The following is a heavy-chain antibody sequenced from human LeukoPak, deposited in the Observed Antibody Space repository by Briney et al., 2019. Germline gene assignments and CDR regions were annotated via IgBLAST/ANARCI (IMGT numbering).Heavy chain of an antibody. J-gene: IGHJ4*02. Sequence: GASVGVSCKASGYTFTGYYMHWVRQAPGQGLEWMGWINPNSGGTNYAQKFQGRVTMTRDTSISTAYMELSRLRSDDTAVYYCARDPGSYDISTGYYGGGFDYWGQGTLVTVSS. V-gene: IGHV1-2*02. CDR2: INPNSGGT. D-gene: IGHD3-9*01. CDR3: ARDPGSYDISTGYYGGGFDY. CDR1: GYTFTGYY.